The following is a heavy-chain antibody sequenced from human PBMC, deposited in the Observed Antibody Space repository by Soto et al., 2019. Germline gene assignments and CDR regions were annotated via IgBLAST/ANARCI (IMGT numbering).Heavy chain of an antibody. J-gene: IGHJ4*02. V-gene: IGHV1-24*01. CDR2: FDPEDGET. CDR1: GYTLTELS. CDR3: ATRSGWTPHFDY. D-gene: IGHD6-19*01. Sequence: VASVKVSCKVSGYTLTELSMHWVRQAPGKGLEWMGGFDPEDGETIYAQKFQGRVTMTEDTSTDTAYMELSSLRSEDTAVYYCATRSGWTPHFDYWGQGTLVTVSS.